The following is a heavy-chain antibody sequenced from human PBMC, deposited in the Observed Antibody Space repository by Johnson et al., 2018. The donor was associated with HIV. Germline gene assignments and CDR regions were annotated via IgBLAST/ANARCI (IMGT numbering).Heavy chain of an antibody. D-gene: IGHD6-6*01. CDR2: IWYDGTNK. J-gene: IGHJ3*02. CDR3: AKDFYSSQPEGAFDI. CDR1: GFTFSNYG. V-gene: IGHV3-33*06. Sequence: QEQLVESGGGVVQPGGSLRLSCAASGFTFSNYGMHWVRQAPGKGLEWVAVIWYDGTNKDYAESVRGRFTVSRDNSKNTLYLQMNSLRAEDTAVYYCAKDFYSSQPEGAFDIWGQGTMVTVSS.